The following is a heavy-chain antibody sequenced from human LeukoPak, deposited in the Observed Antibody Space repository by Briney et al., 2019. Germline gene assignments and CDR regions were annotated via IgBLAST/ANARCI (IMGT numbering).Heavy chain of an antibody. CDR1: GFMFNTYW. CDR3: ARARATVVTRDAFDI. CDR2: IKEDGSDK. J-gene: IGHJ3*02. V-gene: IGHV3-7*01. D-gene: IGHD4-23*01. Sequence: GGSQTLTCAASGFMFNTYWMAWVRQAPGKGLEWVANIKEDGSDKNYVDSVKGRFTISRDNADNSLYLQMNSLRAEDTAVYYCARARATVVTRDAFDIWGQGTMVTVSS.